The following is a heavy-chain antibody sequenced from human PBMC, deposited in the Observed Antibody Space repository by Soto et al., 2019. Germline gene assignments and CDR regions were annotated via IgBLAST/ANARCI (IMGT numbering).Heavy chain of an antibody. D-gene: IGHD3-3*01. V-gene: IGHV3-30-3*01. J-gene: IGHJ6*02. CDR2: ISYDGSNK. CDR3: ARDRLDCSSTSCYNPYYDFWSGYYNYYYYGMDV. Sequence: PGGSLRLSCAASGFTFSSYAMHWVRQAPGKGLEWVAVISYDGSNKYYADSVKGRFTISRDNSKNTLYLQMNSLRAEDTAVYYCARDRLDCSSTSCYNPYYDFWSGYYNYYYYGMDVWGQGATVTVSS. CDR1: GFTFSSYA.